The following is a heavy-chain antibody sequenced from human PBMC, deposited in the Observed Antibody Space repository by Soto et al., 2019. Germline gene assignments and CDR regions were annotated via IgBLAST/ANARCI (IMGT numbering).Heavy chain of an antibody. D-gene: IGHD2-15*01. CDR2: ISSSSTYT. CDR1: GFTFSTST. J-gene: IGHJ4*02. V-gene: IGHV3-21*01. Sequence: PGGSLRLSCAASGFTFSTSTMNWVRQAPGQGLEWVSSISSSSTYTYYAASVKGRFTISRDNAKNSLYLQMNSLRAEDTAVYYCARVGSPGYCSGGYCPPPDYWGQGTL. CDR3: ARVGSPGYCSGGYCPPPDY.